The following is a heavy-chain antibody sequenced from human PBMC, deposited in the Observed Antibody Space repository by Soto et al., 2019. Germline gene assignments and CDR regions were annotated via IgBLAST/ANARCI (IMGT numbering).Heavy chain of an antibody. CDR3: ARIHTEVVPHGVRHQYYFDS. J-gene: IGHJ4*02. D-gene: IGHD3-22*01. Sequence: QVQLQESGPRLVKPSETLSLTCSVSCGSISPYYWSWIRQSPGKGLDWIGYVHYTVRTNYNPSLKCRVTISEDTSRSKFVVKLSSVTDADKALYYCARIHTEVVPHGVRHQYYFDSWGQGTLGTVSS. V-gene: IGHV4-59*01. CDR2: VHYTVRT. CDR1: CGSISPYY.